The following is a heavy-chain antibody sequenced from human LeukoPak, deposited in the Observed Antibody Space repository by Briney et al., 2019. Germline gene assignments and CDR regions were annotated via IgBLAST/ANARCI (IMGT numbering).Heavy chain of an antibody. J-gene: IGHJ4*02. Sequence: SETLSLTWTVSGVSISSSSDYWGWIRQPTGKGHEWIASISYSGSTYYNPSLKSRVTISVDTSKNQCSLKLSSVTAADTAVYYCARHFGSGSKKYYFDYWGQGTLVTVSS. CDR2: ISYSGST. D-gene: IGHD3-10*01. CDR3: ARHFGSGSKKYYFDY. CDR1: GVSISSSSDY. V-gene: IGHV4-39*07.